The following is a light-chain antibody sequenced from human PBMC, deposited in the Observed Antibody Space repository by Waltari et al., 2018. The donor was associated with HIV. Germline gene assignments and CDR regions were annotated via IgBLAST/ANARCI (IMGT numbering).Light chain of an antibody. V-gene: IGLV2-14*03. CDR2: DVS. CDR1: TSGVGGYIS. Sequence: QSALTQPASVSGSPGPSITLSCTVTTSGVGGYISGSWYQQHPAKAPKIVILDVSNRPSGGSNRFSGSKSGNTASLTISGLQAEDEAYYYGSSYTSSDTVVFGGGTKVTVL. J-gene: IGLJ3*02. CDR3: SSYTSSDTVV.